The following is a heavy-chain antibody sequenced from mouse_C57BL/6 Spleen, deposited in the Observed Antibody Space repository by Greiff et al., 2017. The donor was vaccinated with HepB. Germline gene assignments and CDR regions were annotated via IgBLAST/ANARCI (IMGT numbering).Heavy chain of an antibody. CDR3: ARPYGSSYWYFDV. CDR2: IYPGSGCT. Sequence: QVQLQQSGAELVKPGASVKMSCKASGYTFTSYWITWVKQRPGQGLEWIGDIYPGSGCTNYNEKFKSKATLTVDTSSSTAYMQLSSLTSEDSAVYYCARPYGSSYWYFDVWGTGTTVTVSS. V-gene: IGHV1-55*01. D-gene: IGHD1-1*01. CDR1: GYTFTSYW. J-gene: IGHJ1*03.